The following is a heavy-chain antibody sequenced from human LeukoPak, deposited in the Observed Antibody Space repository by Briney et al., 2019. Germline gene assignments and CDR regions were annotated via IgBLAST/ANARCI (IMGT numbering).Heavy chain of an antibody. D-gene: IGHD6-13*01. J-gene: IGHJ4*02. V-gene: IGHV3-66*01. CDR2: IYSGGTT. Sequence: PGGSLRLSCAASGFTVSGNYMNWGRQAPRKGLEWVSVIYSGGTTYYADSVKGRFTISRDNSKNTLYLQLNSLRVEDTAVYYCARGALGAAGRLDYWGQGTLVTVSS. CDR1: GFTVSGNY. CDR3: ARGALGAAGRLDY.